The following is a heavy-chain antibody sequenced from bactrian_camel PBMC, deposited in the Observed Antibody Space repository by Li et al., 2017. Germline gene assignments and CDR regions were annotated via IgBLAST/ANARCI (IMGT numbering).Heavy chain of an antibody. V-gene: IGHV3S1*01. Sequence: HVQLVESGGGLVQPGGSLKLSCVASGVTGLTCFMAWHRQAPGKERELVSRFLVDGSAEYSDSVKGRFTISRDNAKNTVYLHLNSLKSEDTAMYYCAKDESTWYYGSGSYFSEWGQGTQVTVS. CDR1: GVTGLTCF. CDR3: AKDESTWYYGSGSYFSE. CDR2: FLVDGSA. D-gene: IGHD5*01. J-gene: IGHJ4*01.